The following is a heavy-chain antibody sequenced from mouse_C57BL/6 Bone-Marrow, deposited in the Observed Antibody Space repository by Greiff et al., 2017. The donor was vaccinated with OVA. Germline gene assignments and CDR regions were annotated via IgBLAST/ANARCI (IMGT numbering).Heavy chain of an antibody. V-gene: IGHV2-6*01. Sequence: VMLVESGPGLVAPSQSLSITCTVSGFSLTSYGVDWVRQSPGKGLEWLGVIWGVGSTNYNSALKSRLSISKDNSKSQVFLKMNSLQTDDTAMYYCGGDRGPYYFDYWGQGTTLTVSS. CDR2: IWGVGST. D-gene: IGHD3-3*01. CDR1: GFSLTSYG. J-gene: IGHJ2*01. CDR3: GGDRGPYYFDY.